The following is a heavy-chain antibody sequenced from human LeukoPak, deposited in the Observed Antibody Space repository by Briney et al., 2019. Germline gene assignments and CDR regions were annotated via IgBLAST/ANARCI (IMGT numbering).Heavy chain of an antibody. CDR2: IYDSGSA. CDR3: TRAQKAVGATSLHMDV. J-gene: IGHJ6*03. D-gene: IGHD1-26*01. Sequence: SETLSLTCTVSGGSISTYYWSWIRQSPGKGLEWIAYIYDSGSANYNPSLKSRVTISVDTSKNQFSLKLSSVTAADTAVYHCTRAQKAVGATSLHMDVWGKGTTVTVSS. CDR1: GGSISTYY. V-gene: IGHV4-59*01.